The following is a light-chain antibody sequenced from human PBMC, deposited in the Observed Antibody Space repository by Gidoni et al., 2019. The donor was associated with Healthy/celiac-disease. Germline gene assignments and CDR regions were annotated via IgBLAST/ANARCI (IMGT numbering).Light chain of an antibody. CDR3: MQAPS. CDR1: QSLLHSNGYNY. Sequence: DIVMTQSPLSLPVTPGEPASISCRSSQSLLHSNGYNYLDWYLQKPGQSPQLLIYLGSNRASGVPDRFSGSGSGTDFTLKISRVEAEDVGVYYYMQAPSFGQGTRLEIK. V-gene: IGKV2-28*01. CDR2: LGS. J-gene: IGKJ5*01.